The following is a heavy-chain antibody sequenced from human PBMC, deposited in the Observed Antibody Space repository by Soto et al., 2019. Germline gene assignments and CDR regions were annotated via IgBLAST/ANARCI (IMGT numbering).Heavy chain of an antibody. CDR3: ARGYCPGGSCYRASDY. CDR2: ISNTDSTV. Sequence: QVQLVESGGGLVKPGGSLRLSCAASGFTFSDHYMNWIRQAPGKGLEWVSYISNTDSTVSYADSVKGRFTISRDNAKNSLYLQMNSLRAEDTAVYSCARGYCPGGSCYRASDYWGQGTLVTVSS. V-gene: IGHV3-11*01. D-gene: IGHD2-15*01. CDR1: GFTFSDHY. J-gene: IGHJ4*02.